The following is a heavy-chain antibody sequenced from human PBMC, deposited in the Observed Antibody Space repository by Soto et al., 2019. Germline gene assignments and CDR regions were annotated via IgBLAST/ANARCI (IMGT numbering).Heavy chain of an antibody. V-gene: IGHV4-39*07. J-gene: IGHJ6*03. Sequence: PSETLSLTCTVSGGSISSSSYHWGWIRLPPGKGLEWIGEINHSGSTNYNPSLKSRVTISVDTSKNQFSLKLSSVTAADTAVYYCARARTYYYGSGSPQNYYYMDVWGKGTTVTVSS. CDR2: INHSGST. CDR3: ARARTYYYGSGSPQNYYYMDV. D-gene: IGHD3-10*01. CDR1: GGSISSSSYH.